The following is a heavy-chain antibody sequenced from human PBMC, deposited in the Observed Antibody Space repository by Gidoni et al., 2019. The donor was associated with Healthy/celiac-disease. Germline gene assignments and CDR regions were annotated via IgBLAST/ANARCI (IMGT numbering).Heavy chain of an antibody. Sequence: EVQLVESGGGLVKPGGFLRLSCAASGFTFSSYSMNWVRQAPGKGLEWVSSISSSSSYIYYADSVKGRFTISRDNAKNSLYLQMNSLRAEDTAVYYCARDGQQLYRYWGQGTLVTVSS. CDR1: GFTFSSYS. J-gene: IGHJ4*02. V-gene: IGHV3-21*01. CDR3: ARDGQQLYRY. D-gene: IGHD6-13*01. CDR2: ISSSSSYI.